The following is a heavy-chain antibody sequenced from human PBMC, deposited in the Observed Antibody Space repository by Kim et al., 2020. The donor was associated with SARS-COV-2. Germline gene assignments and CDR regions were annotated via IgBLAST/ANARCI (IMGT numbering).Heavy chain of an antibody. CDR1: GFTFSSYA. D-gene: IGHD5-18*01. CDR2: ISYDGSNK. CDR3: ARDGIQLWAPIDY. V-gene: IGHV3-30*04. J-gene: IGHJ4*02. Sequence: GGSLRLSCAASGFTFSSYAMHWVRQAPGKGLEWVAVISYDGSNKYYADSVKGRFTISRDNSKNTLYLQMNSLRAEDTAVYYCARDGIQLWAPIDYWGQGT.